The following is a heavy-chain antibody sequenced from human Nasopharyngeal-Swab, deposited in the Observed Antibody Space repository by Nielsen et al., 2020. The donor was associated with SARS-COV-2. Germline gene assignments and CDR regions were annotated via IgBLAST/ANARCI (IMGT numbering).Heavy chain of an antibody. CDR3: AKDYYDSSGYYYV. CDR1: GFTFSSYA. Sequence: GGSLRLSCAASGFTFSSYAMSWVRQALGKGLEWVSAISGSGGSTYYADSVKGRFTISRDNSKNTLYLQMNSLRAEDTAVYYCAKDYYDSSGYYYVWGQGTLVTVSS. V-gene: IGHV3-23*01. D-gene: IGHD3-22*01. J-gene: IGHJ4*02. CDR2: ISGSGGST.